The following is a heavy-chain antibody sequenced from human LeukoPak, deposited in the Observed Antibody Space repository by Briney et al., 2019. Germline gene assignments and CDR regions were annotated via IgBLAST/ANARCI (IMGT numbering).Heavy chain of an antibody. CDR2: IRSKAYGGTT. CDR3: NRDEAYCGGDCYSGY. D-gene: IGHD2-21*02. V-gene: IGHV3-49*04. CDR1: GFTFGDYA. Sequence: PGGSLRLSCTASGFTFGDYAMSWVRQAPGKGLEWVGFIRSKAYGGTTEYAASVKGRFTISRDDAKSIAYLQMNSLKTEDTAVYYCNRDEAYCGGDCYSGYWGQGTLVTVSS. J-gene: IGHJ4*02.